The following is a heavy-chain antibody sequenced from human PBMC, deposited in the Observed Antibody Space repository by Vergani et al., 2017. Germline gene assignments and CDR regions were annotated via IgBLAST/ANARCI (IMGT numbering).Heavy chain of an antibody. CDR2: IYYSGST. Sequence: QVQLQESGPGLVKLSETLSLTCTVSGGSISSYYWSWIRQPPGKGLEWIGYIYYSGSTNYNPSLKSRVTISVDTSKNQFSLKLSSVTAADTAVYYCARDGRIAAAGMGGVGWFDPWGQGTLVTVSS. CDR3: ARDGRIAAAGMGGVGWFDP. J-gene: IGHJ5*02. D-gene: IGHD6-13*01. CDR1: GGSISSYY. V-gene: IGHV4-59*01.